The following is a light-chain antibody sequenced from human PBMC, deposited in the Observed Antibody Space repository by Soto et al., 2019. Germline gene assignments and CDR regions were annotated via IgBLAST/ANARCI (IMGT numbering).Light chain of an antibody. Sequence: QSVLTQPRSVSGSPGQSVTISCTGTSSDFGGYDYVSWYQQHPGKAPKLMIYDVTKRPSGVPDRFSGSKSGNTASLTISGLQNEDEADYYCCSYAGSHTWVFGGGTKVTVL. CDR3: CSYAGSHTWV. CDR2: DVT. V-gene: IGLV2-11*01. J-gene: IGLJ3*02. CDR1: SSDFGGYDY.